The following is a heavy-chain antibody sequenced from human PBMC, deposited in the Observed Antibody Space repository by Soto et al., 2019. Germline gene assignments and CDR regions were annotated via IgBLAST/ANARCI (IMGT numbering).Heavy chain of an antibody. CDR2: IYSSGNT. V-gene: IGHV4-4*07. J-gene: IGHJ5*02. CDR3: ARGQRFSAWFDP. CDR1: GGTISGYY. D-gene: IGHD3-3*01. Sequence: SETLSLTCSVSGGTISGYYWTWIRQPAGKGLEWIGRIYSSGNTKYNPSLQSRVTMSLDTSNNQFSLRLTSVTAADTAVYYCARGQRFSAWFDPWGQGTLVTVSS.